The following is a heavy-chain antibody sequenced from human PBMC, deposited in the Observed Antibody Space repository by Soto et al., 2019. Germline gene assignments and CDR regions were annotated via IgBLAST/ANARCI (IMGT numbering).Heavy chain of an antibody. CDR2: INPSGGST. Sequence: ASVKVSCKASGYTFTSYYMHWVRQAPGQGLEWMGIINPSGGSTSYAQKFQGRVTMTRDTSTSTVYMELSSLRSEDTAVYYCARDRVGYCSGGSCPPMYWGQGTLVAVSS. J-gene: IGHJ4*02. D-gene: IGHD2-15*01. CDR3: ARDRVGYCSGGSCPPMY. CDR1: GYTFTSYY. V-gene: IGHV1-46*01.